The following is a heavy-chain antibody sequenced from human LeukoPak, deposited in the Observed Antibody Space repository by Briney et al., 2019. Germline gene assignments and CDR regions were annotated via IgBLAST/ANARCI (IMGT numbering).Heavy chain of an antibody. J-gene: IGHJ4*02. D-gene: IGHD3-16*02. Sequence: SETLSLTCAVYGGSFSGYYWSWIRQPPGKGLEWIGEINHSGSTNYNLSLKSRVTISVDTSKNQFSLKLSSVTAADTAVYYCARGRSFVWGSYRYTAPLDYWGQGTLVTVSS. CDR3: ARGRSFVWGSYRYTAPLDY. V-gene: IGHV4-34*01. CDR1: GGSFSGYY. CDR2: INHSGST.